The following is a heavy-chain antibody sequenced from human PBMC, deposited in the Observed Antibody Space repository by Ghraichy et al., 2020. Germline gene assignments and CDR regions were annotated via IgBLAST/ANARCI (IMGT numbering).Heavy chain of an antibody. V-gene: IGHV3-9*01. J-gene: IGHJ4*02. Sequence: GGSLRLSCAASGFTFDDYAMHWVRQAPGKGLEWVSGISWNSGSIGYADSVKGRFTISRDNAKNSLYLQMNSLRAEDTALYYCAKDIRYGGSGSGGSDYWGQGTLVTVSS. CDR3: AKDIRYGGSGSGGSDY. CDR2: ISWNSGSI. CDR1: GFTFDDYA. D-gene: IGHD3-10*01.